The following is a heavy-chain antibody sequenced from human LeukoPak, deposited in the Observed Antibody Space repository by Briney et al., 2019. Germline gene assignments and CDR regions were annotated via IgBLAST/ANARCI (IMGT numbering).Heavy chain of an antibody. V-gene: IGHV4-59*01. D-gene: IGHD2/OR15-2a*01. J-gene: IGHJ4*02. CDR1: GGSISRYY. CDR3: ARVRVGGTFYYFDY. Sequence: SETLSLTCTVSGGSISRYYWSWIRQPPGKGLEWIGYIYYSGSTNYNPSLKSRVTISLDTSKNQFSLNLSSVTAADTAVYYCARVRVGGTFYYFDYWGQGTLVTVSS. CDR2: IYYSGST.